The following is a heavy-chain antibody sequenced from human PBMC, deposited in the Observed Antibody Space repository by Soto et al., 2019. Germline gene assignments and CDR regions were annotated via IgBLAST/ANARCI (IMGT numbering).Heavy chain of an antibody. D-gene: IGHD3-22*01. CDR1: GFSLIPYW. J-gene: IGHJ4*02. CDR2: INQDGSER. V-gene: IGHV3-7*03. CDR3: ARGSVHFYDNSFDD. Sequence: EVLLVESGGGLVQPGGSLRLSCGASGFSLIPYWMSWVRQAPGKGLEWVANINQDGSERNYVDSVRGRFTISRDNAQNSVFLQMNSLRAEDMAVYFCARGSVHFYDNSFDDWGQGTPVTVSS.